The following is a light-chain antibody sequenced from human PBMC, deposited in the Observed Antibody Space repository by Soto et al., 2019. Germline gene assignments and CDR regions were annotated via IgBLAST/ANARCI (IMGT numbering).Light chain of an antibody. CDR2: DTS. V-gene: IGKV3D-20*01. CDR1: QSVRSSY. CDR3: QQYGSSPT. J-gene: IGKJ5*01. Sequence: EIVLTQSPATLSLSPGERATLSCGASQSVRSSYLAWYQQKPGLAPRLLIYDTSNRATGIPDRFSGSGSGTDFPLTISRLEPEDFAVYYCQQYGSSPTFGQGTRLEIK.